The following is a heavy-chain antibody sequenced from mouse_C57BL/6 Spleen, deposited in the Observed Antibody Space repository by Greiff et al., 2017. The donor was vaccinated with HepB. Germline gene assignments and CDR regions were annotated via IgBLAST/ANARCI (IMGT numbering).Heavy chain of an antibody. CDR2: IYPGDGDT. CDR1: GYAFSSSW. D-gene: IGHD2-4*01. V-gene: IGHV1-82*01. J-gene: IGHJ2*01. CDR3: ARSSYDYDGYFDY. Sequence: VQLQESGPELVKPGASVKISCKASGYAFSSSWMNWVKQRPGKGLEWIGRIYPGDGDTNYNGKFKGKATLTADKSSSTAYMQLSSLTSEDSAVYFCARSSYDYDGYFDYWGQGTTLTVSS.